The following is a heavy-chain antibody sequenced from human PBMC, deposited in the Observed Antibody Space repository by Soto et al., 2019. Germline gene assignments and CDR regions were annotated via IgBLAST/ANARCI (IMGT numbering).Heavy chain of an antibody. V-gene: IGHV3-23*01. D-gene: IGHD1-26*01. Sequence: PGGSLRLSCAASGFRFRTRAMSWVRQAPGKGLEWVASIRPGGDSTYYADSVKGRFAVSRDNSNVTLYLQMDSLRVEDTAIYYCTTHEEGAPWAGGFDSWRQGTLVTVSS. CDR3: TTHEEGAPWAGGFDS. CDR1: GFRFRTRA. J-gene: IGHJ5*01. CDR2: IRPGGDST.